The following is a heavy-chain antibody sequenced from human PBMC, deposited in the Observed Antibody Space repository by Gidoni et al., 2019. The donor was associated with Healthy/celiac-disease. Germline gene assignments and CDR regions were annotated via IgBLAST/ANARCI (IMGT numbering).Heavy chain of an antibody. V-gene: IGHV1-3*01. CDR1: GYTFTSYA. Sequence: QVQLVQSGAEVKKPGASVKVSCKASGYTFTSYAMHWVRQAPGQRLEWMGWINAGNGKPKYSQKFQGRVTITRDTSASTAYMELSSLRSEDTAVYYCARDNYGSGSPYLGAVYYFDYWGQGTLVTVSS. J-gene: IGHJ4*02. D-gene: IGHD3-10*01. CDR2: INAGNGKP. CDR3: ARDNYGSGSPYLGAVYYFDY.